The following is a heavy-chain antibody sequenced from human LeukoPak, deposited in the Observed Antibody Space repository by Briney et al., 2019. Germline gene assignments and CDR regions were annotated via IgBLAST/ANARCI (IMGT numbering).Heavy chain of an antibody. J-gene: IGHJ4*02. CDR3: ASTSTVEMATIYYFDY. CDR2: IYYSGST. CDR1: GGSISSGDYY. D-gene: IGHD5-24*01. V-gene: IGHV4-30-4*01. Sequence: PSETLSLTCTVSGGSISSGDYYWSWIRQPPGKGLEWIGYIYYSGSTYYNPSLKSRVTMSVDTSKNQFSLKLSSVTAADTAVYYCASTSTVEMATIYYFDYWGQGTLVTVSS.